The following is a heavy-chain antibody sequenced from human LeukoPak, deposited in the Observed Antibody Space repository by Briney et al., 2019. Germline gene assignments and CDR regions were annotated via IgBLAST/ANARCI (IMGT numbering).Heavy chain of an antibody. CDR3: AKDRHGSGTYLFDY. CDR2: ISYDEIHK. Sequence: GGSLRLSRAASGFTFSSYAMHWVRQAPGQGLEWVALISYDEIHKHYADSVKGRFTISRDNSKNTLYLQMNSLRAEDTAVYYCAKDRHGSGTYLFDYWGQGTLVTVSS. CDR1: GFTFSSYA. J-gene: IGHJ4*02. V-gene: IGHV3-30*04. D-gene: IGHD3-10*01.